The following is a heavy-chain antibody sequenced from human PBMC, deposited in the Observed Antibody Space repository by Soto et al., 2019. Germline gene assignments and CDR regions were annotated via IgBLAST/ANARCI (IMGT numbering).Heavy chain of an antibody. CDR1: GGSISGSY. D-gene: IGHD6-19*01. J-gene: IGHJ4*02. CDR2: VYYTGST. CDR3: ARSVAVPGAHIDY. Sequence: SETLSLTCSVSGGSISGSYWSWIRQSPGKGLEWLGYVYYTGSTNYSPSLRSRVSISVDTSKNEFSLRLSSVTAADTAVYFCARSVAVPGAHIDYWGQGTQVAVSS. V-gene: IGHV4-59*01.